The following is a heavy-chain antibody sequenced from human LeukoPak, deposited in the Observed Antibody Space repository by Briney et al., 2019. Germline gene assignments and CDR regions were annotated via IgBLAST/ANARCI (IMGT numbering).Heavy chain of an antibody. J-gene: IGHJ4*02. CDR1: GGSINTYY. V-gene: IGHV4-4*07. Sequence: SETLSLTCTVSGGSINTYYWSWIRQPAGKGLEWIGHIHSSGSTNHNSSLKSRLTMSVDTSKNQFSLKTTSVTAADTAVYYCARGHTSGWSFFDYWGQGTLVTVSS. CDR2: IHSSGST. CDR3: ARGHTSGWSFFDY. D-gene: IGHD6-19*01.